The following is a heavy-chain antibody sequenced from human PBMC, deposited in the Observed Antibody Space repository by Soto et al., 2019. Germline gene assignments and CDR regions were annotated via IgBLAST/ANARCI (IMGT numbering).Heavy chain of an antibody. J-gene: IGHJ4*02. CDR3: ANDRGDFPTYYFDY. V-gene: IGHV3-30*18. Sequence: QVQLVESGGGVVQPGRSLRLSCAASGFTFSSYGIHWVRQAPGKGLEWVAVISYDGSNKYYADSVKGRFTISRDNSKNTLYLQMNSLRAEDTAVYYCANDRGDFPTYYFDYWGQGTLVTVSS. D-gene: IGHD3-3*01. CDR1: GFTFSSYG. CDR2: ISYDGSNK.